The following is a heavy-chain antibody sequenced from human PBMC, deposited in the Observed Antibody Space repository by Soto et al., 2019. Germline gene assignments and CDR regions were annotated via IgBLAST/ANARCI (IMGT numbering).Heavy chain of an antibody. V-gene: IGHV4-34*01. CDR2: INHSGNN. J-gene: IGHJ3*02. Sequence: SEALSLTCVVSGGSFSTYHYNWIRQSPGKGLEWIGEINHSGNNNYSPSLKSRVTMSLDTSKNQFSLKLTSVTAADTAVYYCARGGSNDWQVAFDIWGQGTMVTVSS. D-gene: IGHD3-9*01. CDR3: ARGGSNDWQVAFDI. CDR1: GGSFSTYH.